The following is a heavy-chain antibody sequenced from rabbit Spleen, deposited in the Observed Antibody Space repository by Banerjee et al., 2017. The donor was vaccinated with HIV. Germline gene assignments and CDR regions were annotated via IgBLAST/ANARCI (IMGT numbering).Heavy chain of an antibody. D-gene: IGHD8-1*01. J-gene: IGHJ6*01. CDR3: ARDAGSSFSSYGMDL. Sequence: QSLEESGGDLVKPGASLTLTCKASGFSFSRSYDMCWVRQAPGKGLEWIGCIYTGNGHIHYASWAKGRFTISITSSTTVTLQMTSLTVADTAAYFCARDAGSSFSSYGMDLWGPGTLVTVS. V-gene: IGHV1S40*01. CDR1: GFSFSRSYD. CDR2: IYTGNGHI.